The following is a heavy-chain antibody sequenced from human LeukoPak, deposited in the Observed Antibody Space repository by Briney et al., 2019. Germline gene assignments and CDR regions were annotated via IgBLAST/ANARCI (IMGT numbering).Heavy chain of an antibody. D-gene: IGHD5-18*01. CDR1: GGSFSDNY. CDR3: TRVDTAMSAFDP. Sequence: SETLSLTCAVSGGSFSDNYWTWIRQPPGKGLEWIGQINHSGTTNYNPSLKSRVTILVDTSKNQFSLKLSSVTAADTAVYYCTRVDTAMSAFDPWGQGTLVTVSS. CDR2: INHSGTT. V-gene: IGHV4-34*01. J-gene: IGHJ5*02.